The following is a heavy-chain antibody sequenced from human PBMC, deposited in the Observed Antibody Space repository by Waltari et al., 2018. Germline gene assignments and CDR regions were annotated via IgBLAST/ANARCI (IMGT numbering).Heavy chain of an antibody. V-gene: IGHV3-66*02. CDR2: IYSGGST. CDR3: ARGFGSGSYMYYFDY. J-gene: IGHJ4*02. CDR1: GFTVSSNY. D-gene: IGHD3-10*01. Sequence: EVQLVESGGGLVQPGGSLRLSCAASGFTVSSNYMSWVRTAPGKGLEWVSVIYSGGSTYYADSVKGRFTISRDNSKNTLYLQMNSLRAEDTAVYYCARGFGSGSYMYYFDYWGQGTLVTVSS.